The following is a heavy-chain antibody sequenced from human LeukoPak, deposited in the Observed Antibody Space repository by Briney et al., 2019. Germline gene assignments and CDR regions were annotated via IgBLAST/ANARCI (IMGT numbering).Heavy chain of an antibody. CDR2: IYYSGST. J-gene: IGHJ4*02. CDR1: GGSIRSYY. D-gene: IGHD3-22*01. Sequence: SETLSLTCTVSGGSIRSYYWSWIRQPPGKGLEWIGYIYYSGSTNYNPSHKSRVTISVDTSKNQFSLKLSSVTAADTAVYYCARDLSPDYYDSSGYYYGALGYWGQGTLVTVSS. CDR3: ARDLSPDYYDSSGYYYGALGY. V-gene: IGHV4-59*01.